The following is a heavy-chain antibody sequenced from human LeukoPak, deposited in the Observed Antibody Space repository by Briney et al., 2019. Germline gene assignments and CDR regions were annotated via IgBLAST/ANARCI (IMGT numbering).Heavy chain of an antibody. J-gene: IGHJ4*02. CDR2: ISLSGQT. D-gene: IGHD1-26*01. Sequence: KTSETLSLTRGVSGGSIRSTNWWSWVRQPPGHGLEWIGEISLSGQTNYSPSLNGRVTMSLDESRNQLSLNLTSVTAADTAIYYCSRESGAFCPFGYWGQGTLVIVPP. V-gene: IGHV4/OR15-8*02. CDR1: GGSIRSTNW. CDR3: SRESGAFCPFGY.